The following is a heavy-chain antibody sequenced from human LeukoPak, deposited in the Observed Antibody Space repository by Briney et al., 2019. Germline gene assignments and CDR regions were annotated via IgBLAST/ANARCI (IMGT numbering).Heavy chain of an antibody. CDR3: AREGGLQWLIY. V-gene: IGHV1-2*02. CDR1: GYTFTGYY. Sequence: ASVKVSCKASGYTFTGYYMHWVRQAPGQGLEWMGWINPNSGGTNYVQKFQGRVTMTRDTSISTAYMELSRLRSDDTAVYYCAREGGLQWLIYWGQGTLVTVSS. J-gene: IGHJ4*02. CDR2: INPNSGGT. D-gene: IGHD6-19*01.